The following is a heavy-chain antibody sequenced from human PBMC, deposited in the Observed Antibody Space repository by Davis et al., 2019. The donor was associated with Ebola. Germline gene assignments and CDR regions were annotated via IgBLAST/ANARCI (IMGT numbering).Heavy chain of an antibody. D-gene: IGHD6-19*01. CDR3: TRETTVAGTGFEY. CDR1: GFTVSSNY. V-gene: IGHV3-48*02. J-gene: IGHJ4*02. CDR2: ISGRSDTI. Sequence: GESLKISCAASGFTVSSNYMSWVRQAPGKGLEWIAYISGRSDTIFYADSVKGRFTISRDNAKNSLYLQMNSLRDEDSALYFCTRETTVAGTGFEYWGQGTLVTVSS.